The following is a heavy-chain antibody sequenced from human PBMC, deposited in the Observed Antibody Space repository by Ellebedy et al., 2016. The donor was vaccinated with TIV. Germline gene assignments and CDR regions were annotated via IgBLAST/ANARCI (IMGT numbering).Heavy chain of an antibody. Sequence: GESLKISCKASGSNFPTYWINWVRQMPGQGLEWMGRIDPTDSYTNYSPSFEGHVTISIDKSINTAYLQWSSLKASDTGTYFCATIVTTVTTGADSWGQGTLVTVSS. CDR3: ATIVTTVTTGADS. CDR2: IDPTDSYT. CDR1: GSNFPTYW. D-gene: IGHD4-17*01. J-gene: IGHJ5*01. V-gene: IGHV5-10-1*01.